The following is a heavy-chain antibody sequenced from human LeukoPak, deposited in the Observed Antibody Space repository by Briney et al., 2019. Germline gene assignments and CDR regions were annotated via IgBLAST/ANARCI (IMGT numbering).Heavy chain of an antibody. Sequence: ASVKVSCKASGYTFTGYYLHWVRQAPGQGLEWMGWIYPNSGETNVAQRFQGRVTMTRDTSISTAYMELAILRSDDTAVYYCARLATVPGWGQGTLVTVSS. D-gene: IGHD6-19*01. CDR2: IYPNSGET. J-gene: IGHJ1*01. CDR1: GYTFTGYY. CDR3: ARLATVPG. V-gene: IGHV1-2*02.